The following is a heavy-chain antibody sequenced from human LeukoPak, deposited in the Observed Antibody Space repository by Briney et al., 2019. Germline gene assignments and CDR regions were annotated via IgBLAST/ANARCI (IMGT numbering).Heavy chain of an antibody. CDR1: GGSISSYY. D-gene: IGHD3-10*01. CDR2: IYYSGST. J-gene: IGHJ4*02. Sequence: PSETLSLTCTVSGGSISSYYWSWIRQPPGKGLEWIGYIYYSGSTNYNPSLKSRVTISVDTSKNQFSLKLSSVTAADTAVYYCARARTPLLWFGELRCYFDYWGQGTLVTVSS. CDR3: ARARTPLLWFGELRCYFDY. V-gene: IGHV4-59*12.